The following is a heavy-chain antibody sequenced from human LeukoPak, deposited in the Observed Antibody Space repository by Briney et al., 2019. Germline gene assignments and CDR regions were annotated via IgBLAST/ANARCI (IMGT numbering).Heavy chain of an antibody. Sequence: ASVKVSCKASGYTFTGYYMHWVRQATGQRPEWMGWMSPNSGDTGYALKFQDRVTMTRNTSISTAYMELSSLRSDDTAVYYCARGPPNWGYDYWGPGTLVTVSS. J-gene: IGHJ4*02. D-gene: IGHD7-27*01. CDR1: GYTFTGYY. CDR2: MSPNSGDT. V-gene: IGHV1-8*02. CDR3: ARGPPNWGYDY.